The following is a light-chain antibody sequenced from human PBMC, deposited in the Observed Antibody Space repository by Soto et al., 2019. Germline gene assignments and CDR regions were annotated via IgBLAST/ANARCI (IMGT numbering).Light chain of an antibody. CDR2: QVT. J-gene: IGLJ1*01. V-gene: IGLV2-14*01. CDR1: SSDVGGYNY. Sequence: QSALTQPASVSGSPGQSITTSCTGTSSDVGGYNYVSWYQHHPGKVPKLMIFQVTKRPSGVSDRFYGSKSGNTASLTISGLQAEDEGDYFCSSYTTSSTYVLGTGTKVTVL. CDR3: SSYTTSSTYV.